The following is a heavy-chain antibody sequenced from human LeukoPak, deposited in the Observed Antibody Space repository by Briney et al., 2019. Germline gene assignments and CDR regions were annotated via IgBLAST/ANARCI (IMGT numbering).Heavy chain of an antibody. CDR2: VRYDGSNK. CDR3: AKDRGSSWTFDY. J-gene: IGHJ4*02. D-gene: IGHD6-13*01. Sequence: GGSLRLSCVASGFTFSSYGVDWVRQAPGKGLEWVAFVRYDGSNKYYADSVKGRLTISRDNSKNTMYLQMNSLRVEDTAVYYCAKDRGSSWTFDYWGQGTLVTVSS. CDR1: GFTFSSYG. V-gene: IGHV3-30*02.